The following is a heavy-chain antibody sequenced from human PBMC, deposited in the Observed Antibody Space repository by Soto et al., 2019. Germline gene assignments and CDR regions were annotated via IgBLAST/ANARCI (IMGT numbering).Heavy chain of an antibody. CDR3: ARSQGSSTSLEIYYYYYYGMDV. CDR2: IIPISGTA. V-gene: IGHV1-69*01. J-gene: IGHJ6*02. CDR1: GGTFSSYA. Sequence: QVQLVQSGAEVKKPGSSVKVSCKASGGTFSSYAISWVRQAPGQGLEWMGGIIPISGTANYAQKFQGRVTITADESTSTAYMEVSSVRSEETAVYYCARSQGSSTSLEIYYYYYYGMDVWGQGTTVTVSS. D-gene: IGHD2-2*01.